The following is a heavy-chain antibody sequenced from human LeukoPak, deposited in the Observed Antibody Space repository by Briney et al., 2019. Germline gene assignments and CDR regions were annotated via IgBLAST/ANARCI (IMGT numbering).Heavy chain of an antibody. V-gene: IGHV3-21*01. CDR1: GFTFNSYS. CDR2: ISGDSSHI. D-gene: IGHD3-3*02. Sequence: GGSLRLSCAASGFTFNSYSMTWVRQAPGKWLEWVSSISGDSSHIYYADSLKGRFTISRDNAQKSLYLQMNSLRAEDTAVYYCARDLSPLSVFDLWGQGTLVTVTS. CDR3: ARDLSPLSVFDL. J-gene: IGHJ4*02.